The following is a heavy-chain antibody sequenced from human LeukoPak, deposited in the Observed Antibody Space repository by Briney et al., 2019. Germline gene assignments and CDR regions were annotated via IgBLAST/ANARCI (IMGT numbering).Heavy chain of an antibody. J-gene: IGHJ4*02. CDR3: ARGYSSGWTLYYFDY. V-gene: IGHV4-4*07. Sequence: SETLSLTCTVPGGSISSYYWSWIRQPAAKGLEWIGCIYTSGSTNYNPSLKSRVTMSVDTSKNQFSLKLSSVTAADTAVYYCARGYSSGWTLYYFDYWGQGTLVTVSS. D-gene: IGHD6-19*01. CDR2: IYTSGST. CDR1: GGSISSYY.